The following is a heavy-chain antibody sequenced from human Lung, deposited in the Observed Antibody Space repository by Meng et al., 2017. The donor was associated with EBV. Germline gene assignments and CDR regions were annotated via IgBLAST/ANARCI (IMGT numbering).Heavy chain of an antibody. D-gene: IGHD2-15*01. V-gene: IGHV4-4*02. J-gene: IGHJ2*01. CDR1: GGSISSSNW. Sequence: QVELQESGPGLVKPSGTLSLTCAVSGGSISSSNWWSWVRQPPGKGLEWIGEIYHSGSTNYNPSLKSRVTISVDKSKNQFSLKLSSVTAADTAVYYCARYCSGGSCYRDVSRNNWYFDLWGRGTLVTVSS. CDR3: ARYCSGGSCYRDVSRNNWYFDL. CDR2: IYHSGST.